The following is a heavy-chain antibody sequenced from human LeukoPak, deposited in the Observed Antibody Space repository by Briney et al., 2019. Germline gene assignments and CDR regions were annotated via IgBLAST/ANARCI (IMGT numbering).Heavy chain of an antibody. CDR3: ARAPFYDILPGYFFDY. CDR2: IKQHGSEK. J-gene: IGHJ4*02. V-gene: IGHV3-7*01. CDR1: GFTFNSYW. Sequence: GGSLRLSCAASGFTFNSYWMSWVRQAPGKGLEGVANIKQHGSEKYYVDSVKGRFTISRDNAKHSLYLQMHSLSAEDTAVYYCARAPFYDILPGYFFDYWGQGTLVTVSS. D-gene: IGHD3-9*01.